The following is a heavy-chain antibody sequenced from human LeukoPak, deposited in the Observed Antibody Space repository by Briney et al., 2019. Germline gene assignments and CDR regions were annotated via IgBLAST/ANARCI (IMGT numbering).Heavy chain of an antibody. CDR1: GYTFTSYY. CDR3: ARVWTYHDSSGYLEYFQE. Sequence: ASVKVSCKASGYTFTSYYMHWVRQAPGQGLEWMGGINPNSGGTKYAQKFQGRVTLTRDTSISTAYMELSSLRSDDTAVYYCARVWTYHDSSGYLEYFQEWGQGTLVTVSS. V-gene: IGHV1-2*02. J-gene: IGHJ1*01. D-gene: IGHD3-22*01. CDR2: INPNSGGT.